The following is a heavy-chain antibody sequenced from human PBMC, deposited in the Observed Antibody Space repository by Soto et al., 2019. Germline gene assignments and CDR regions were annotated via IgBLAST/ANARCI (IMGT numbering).Heavy chain of an antibody. CDR1: GGSISSGGYY. D-gene: IGHD2-15*01. CDR3: ARERKSCIDP. CDR2: IYYSGST. J-gene: IGHJ5*02. Sequence: PSETLSLTCTVSGGSISSGGYYWSWIRQHPGKGLEWIGYIYYSGSTHYNPSLKSRVTISVDTSKNQFSLKLSSVTAADTAVYYCARERKSCIDPWGQGTLVTVSS. V-gene: IGHV4-31*03.